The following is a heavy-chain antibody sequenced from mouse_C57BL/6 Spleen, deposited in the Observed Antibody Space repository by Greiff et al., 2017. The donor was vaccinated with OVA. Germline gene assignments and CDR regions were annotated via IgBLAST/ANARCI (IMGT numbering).Heavy chain of an antibody. CDR2: IYPGSGNT. V-gene: IGHV1-76*01. D-gene: IGHD2-12*01. CDR3: ARSGDDDFDY. J-gene: IGHJ2*01. Sequence: VQLQQSGAELVRPGASVKLSCKASGYTFTDYYINWVKQRPGQGLEWIARIYPGSGNTYYNEKFKGKATLTAEKSSTTAYMQLSSLTSEDSAVYFCARSGDDDFDYWGQGTTLTVSS. CDR1: GYTFTDYY.